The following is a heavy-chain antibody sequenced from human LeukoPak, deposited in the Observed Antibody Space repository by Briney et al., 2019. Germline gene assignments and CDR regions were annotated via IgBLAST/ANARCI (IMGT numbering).Heavy chain of an antibody. CDR1: GFTVSRSY. CDR2: IYTSGNT. V-gene: IGHV3-53*01. J-gene: IGHJ4*02. Sequence: GGSLRLSCAASGFTVSRSYISWVRQAPGKGLEWVSVIYTSGNTYYADSVKGRFTISRDNSKNTLYLQMNSLRAEDTAVDYCARAPFYFDSSNYPYFDYWGQGTLVTVSS. D-gene: IGHD3-22*01. CDR3: ARAPFYFDSSNYPYFDY.